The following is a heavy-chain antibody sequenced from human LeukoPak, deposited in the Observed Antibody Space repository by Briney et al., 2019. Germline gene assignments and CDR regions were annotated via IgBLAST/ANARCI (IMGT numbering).Heavy chain of an antibody. Sequence: SETLSLTCTVSGGPVRSSDSYWGWIRQHPGKQPEYIGSIYYSGSTYYNSSLRSRVSISVDTSNNHFSLNMSSVTAADSAMYCVRRGHDIPPDQWGQGTLVTVSS. CDR3: VRRGHDIPPDQ. D-gene: IGHD1-1*01. J-gene: IGHJ4*02. CDR2: IYYSGST. CDR1: GGPVRSSDSY. V-gene: IGHV4-39*02.